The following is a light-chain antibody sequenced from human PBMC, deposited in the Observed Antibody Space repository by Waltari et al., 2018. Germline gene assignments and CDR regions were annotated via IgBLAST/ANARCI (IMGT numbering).Light chain of an antibody. CDR1: QSVNSN. J-gene: IGKJ2*01. V-gene: IGKV3-15*01. CDR3: QRYNNWPPYT. Sequence: EIVMTQSPGTLSVSPGERATLSCRASQSVNSNLAWYQQKPGQAPRLLIYDASTRATGIPARFSGSGSGTEFTLTISSLQSEDFTVYYCQRYNNWPPYTFGQGTKLEIK. CDR2: DAS.